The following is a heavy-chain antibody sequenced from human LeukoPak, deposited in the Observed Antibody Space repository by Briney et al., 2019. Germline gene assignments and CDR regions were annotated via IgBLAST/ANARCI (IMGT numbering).Heavy chain of an antibody. CDR2: IKQDGSEK. V-gene: IGHV3-7*01. Sequence: GGSLRLSCAASGFTFSSYWMSWVRQAPGKGLEWVANIKQDGSEKYYVDSVKGRFTISRDNAKNSLYLQMNSLRAEDTAVYYCARDPASCSSTSCYGSDAFDIWGQGTMVIVSS. D-gene: IGHD2-2*01. J-gene: IGHJ3*02. CDR1: GFTFSSYW. CDR3: ARDPASCSSTSCYGSDAFDI.